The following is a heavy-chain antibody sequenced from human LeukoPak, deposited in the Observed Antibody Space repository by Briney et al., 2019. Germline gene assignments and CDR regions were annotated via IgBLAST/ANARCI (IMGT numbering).Heavy chain of an antibody. Sequence: PGGSLRLSCAASGFTFSSYEMNWVRQAPGKGLEWVSYISSSGSTIYYADSVKGRFTISRDNAKNSLYLQMNSLRAEDTAVYYCARGAAAGVRGGHDYWGQGTLVTVSS. J-gene: IGHJ4*02. V-gene: IGHV3-48*03. D-gene: IGHD6-13*01. CDR2: ISSSGSTI. CDR1: GFTFSSYE. CDR3: ARGAAAGVRGGHDY.